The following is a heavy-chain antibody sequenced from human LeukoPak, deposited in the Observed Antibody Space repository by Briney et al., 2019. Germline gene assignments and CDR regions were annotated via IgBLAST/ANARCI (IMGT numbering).Heavy chain of an antibody. J-gene: IGHJ4*02. CDR2: INPNSGGT. CDR3: ARAVRGVIIYFDY. V-gene: IGHV1-2*02. CDR1: GYTFTGYY. D-gene: IGHD3-10*01. Sequence: ASVKVSCKASGYTFTGYYMHWVRQAPGQGLEWMGWINPNSGGTNYAQKFQGRVTMTRDTPISTAYMELSRLRSDDTAVYYCARAVRGVIIYFDYWGQGTLVTVSS.